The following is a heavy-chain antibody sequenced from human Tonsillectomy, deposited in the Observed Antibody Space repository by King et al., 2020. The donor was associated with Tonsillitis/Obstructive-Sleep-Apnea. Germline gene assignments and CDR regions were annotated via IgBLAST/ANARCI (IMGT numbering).Heavy chain of an antibody. D-gene: IGHD4-17*01. CDR1: GYSFTGYY. Sequence: QLVQSGAEVKRPGASVKVTCKASGYSFTGYYMHWVRQAPGQGLECMGRMNPYDGGPDYAQKFQGRVTMTRDTSINSAYLGLSSLRSDDTAVFYCARARYDYGDIYFDQWGQGTLVTVSS. J-gene: IGHJ4*02. CDR3: ARARYDYGDIYFDQ. V-gene: IGHV1-2*06. CDR2: MNPYDGGP.